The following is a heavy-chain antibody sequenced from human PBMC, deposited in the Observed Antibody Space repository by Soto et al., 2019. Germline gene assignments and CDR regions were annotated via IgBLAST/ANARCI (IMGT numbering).Heavy chain of an antibody. CDR3: ARGYPYYDFWSGYQNWFDP. Sequence: SETLSLTCTVSGGSISSYYWSWTRQPPGKGLEWIGYIYYSGSTNYNPSLKSRVTISVDTSKNQFSLKLSSVTAADTAVYYCARGYPYYDFWSGYQNWFDPWGQGTLVTVSS. D-gene: IGHD3-3*01. CDR2: IYYSGST. CDR1: GGSISSYY. J-gene: IGHJ5*02. V-gene: IGHV4-59*01.